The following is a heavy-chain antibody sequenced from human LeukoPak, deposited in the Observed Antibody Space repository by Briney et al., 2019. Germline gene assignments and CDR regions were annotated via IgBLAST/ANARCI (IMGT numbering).Heavy chain of an antibody. V-gene: IGHV3-7*01. CDR1: GFSFSTYW. CDR3: ARDLAGHYYGSGSSFDY. Sequence: GGSLRLSCAASGFSFSTYWMSWVRQAPGKGLEWVANIREDGNEKYYADSVKGQFTISRDNAKNSLFLQMDSLRAEDTAVYYCARDLAGHYYGSGSSFDYWGQGTLVTVSS. D-gene: IGHD3-10*01. CDR2: IREDGNEK. J-gene: IGHJ4*02.